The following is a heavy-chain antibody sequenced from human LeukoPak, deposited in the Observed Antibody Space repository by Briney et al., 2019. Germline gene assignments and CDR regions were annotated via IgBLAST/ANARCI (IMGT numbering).Heavy chain of an antibody. D-gene: IGHD3-3*01. CDR2: VYHSGRT. CDR3: ARDGPYYDFWSGYSDSYYYYYYMDV. Sequence: SETLSLTCTVSDGSIINYYWNWVRQPPGTGLEWIGYVYHSGRTYYNPSLKSRVTISVDTSKNQFSLKLSSVTAADTAVYYCARDGPYYDFWSGYSDSYYYYYYMDVWGKGTTVTVSS. J-gene: IGHJ6*03. V-gene: IGHV4-59*12. CDR1: DGSIINYY.